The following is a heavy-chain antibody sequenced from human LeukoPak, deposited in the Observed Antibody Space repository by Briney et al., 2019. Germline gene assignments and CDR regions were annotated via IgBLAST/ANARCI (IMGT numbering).Heavy chain of an antibody. CDR1: GFTFSSYW. CDR3: AREAGSGLHKAFDI. CDR2: INSDGSST. V-gene: IGHV3-74*01. Sequence: GGSLRLSCAASGFTFSSYWMHWVRQAPGKGLVWVSRINSDGSSTSYADSVKGRFTISRDNAKNTLYLQMNSLRAEDTAVYYCAREAGSGLHKAFDIWGQGTMVTASS. J-gene: IGHJ3*02. D-gene: IGHD3-10*01.